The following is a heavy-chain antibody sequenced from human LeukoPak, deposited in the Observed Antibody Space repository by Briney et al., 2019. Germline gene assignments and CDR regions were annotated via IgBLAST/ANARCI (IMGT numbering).Heavy chain of an antibody. CDR2: ISSSGTYI. CDR3: ARGSEWELLSCDY. Sequence: PGGSLRLSCAASGFTFSRYSMNWVRQAPGKGLEWVSSISSSGTYICYADSVKGRFTISRDNAKSSLYLQMNSLRAEDTAVYYCARGSEWELLSCDYWGQGTLVTVSS. CDR1: GFTFSRYS. J-gene: IGHJ4*02. V-gene: IGHV3-21*01. D-gene: IGHD1-26*01.